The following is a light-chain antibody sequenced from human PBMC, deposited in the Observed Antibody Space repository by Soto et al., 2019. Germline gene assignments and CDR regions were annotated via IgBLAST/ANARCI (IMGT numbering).Light chain of an antibody. J-gene: IGKJ1*01. CDR2: GTS. CDR1: QNFAGRY. Sequence: EIVLTQSQATLSLSPGERATLSCRASQNFAGRYLAWYQQKPGQAPRLLIYGTSNRATGIPDRFSGSGSGTDFSLTISSLEPGDLAVYYGQQYGSSPRTFGQGTKVEIK. CDR3: QQYGSSPRT. V-gene: IGKV3-20*01.